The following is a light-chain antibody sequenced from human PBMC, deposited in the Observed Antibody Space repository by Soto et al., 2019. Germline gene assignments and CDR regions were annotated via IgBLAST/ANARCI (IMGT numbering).Light chain of an antibody. CDR2: DTS. Sequence: EIVLTQSPATLSLSPGDTATFSCRSSQSVISYLAWYQQKPGQAPRLLMYDTSNRATGIPARFSGSGSGTDFTLTISSLEPEDFAVYYCQQSSNWPPSITFGQGTRLEIK. CDR3: QQSSNWPPSIT. V-gene: IGKV3-11*01. CDR1: QSVISY. J-gene: IGKJ5*01.